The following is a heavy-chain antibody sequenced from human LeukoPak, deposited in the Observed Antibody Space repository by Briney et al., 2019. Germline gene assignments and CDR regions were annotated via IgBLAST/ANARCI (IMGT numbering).Heavy chain of an antibody. CDR1: GFTFSSYA. CDR2: ISWNSVSI. J-gene: IGHJ3*02. V-gene: IGHV3-9*01. Sequence: GGSLRLSCAASGFTFSSYAMYWVRQGPGKGLEWVAGISWNSVSIGYADSVKGRFTISRDNAKNSLYLQMNSLRNEDTALYYCAKELGGGSDGLDIWGQGTMVTVSS. CDR3: AKELGGGSDGLDI. D-gene: IGHD2-15*01.